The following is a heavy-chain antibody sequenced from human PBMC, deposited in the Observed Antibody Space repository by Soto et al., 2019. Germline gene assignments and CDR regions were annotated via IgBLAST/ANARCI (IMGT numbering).Heavy chain of an antibody. CDR3: ARGNGYSGYYY. Sequence: ASVKGSFTGSGYAFTGYYMHWVRQAPGQGLEWMGIINPSGGSTSYAQKFQGRVTMTRDTSTSTVYMELSSLRSEDTAVYYCARGNGYSGYYYWGQGTLVTFSS. CDR2: INPSGGST. CDR1: GYAFTGYY. V-gene: IGHV1-46*01. D-gene: IGHD5-12*01. J-gene: IGHJ4*02.